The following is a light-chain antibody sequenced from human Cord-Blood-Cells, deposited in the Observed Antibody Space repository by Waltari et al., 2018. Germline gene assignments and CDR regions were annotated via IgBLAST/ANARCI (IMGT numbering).Light chain of an antibody. Sequence: SYELTQPPSVSVSPGQTARITCSGDALPQQYAYWYQQKPGQAPVLVIYKDSERPSGSPERFSGSSSGTTVTLTISGVQAEDEADYYCQSADSSGTYYVFGTGTKVTVL. CDR3: QSADSSGTYYV. V-gene: IGLV3-25*02. CDR1: ALPQQY. J-gene: IGLJ1*01. CDR2: KDS.